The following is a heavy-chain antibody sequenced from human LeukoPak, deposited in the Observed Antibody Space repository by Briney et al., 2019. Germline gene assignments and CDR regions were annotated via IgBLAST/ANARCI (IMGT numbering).Heavy chain of an antibody. CDR3: ARGNGFRLDYYGSGSYYNRRSFDY. Sequence: SETLSLTCTVSGGSISSSSYYWGWIRQPPGKGLEWIGSIYYSGSTYYNPSLKSRVTISVDTSKNQFSLKLSSVTAADTAVYYCARGNGFRLDYYGSGSYYNRRSFDYWGQGTLVTVSS. J-gene: IGHJ4*02. V-gene: IGHV4-39*07. CDR2: IYYSGST. D-gene: IGHD3-10*01. CDR1: GGSISSSSYY.